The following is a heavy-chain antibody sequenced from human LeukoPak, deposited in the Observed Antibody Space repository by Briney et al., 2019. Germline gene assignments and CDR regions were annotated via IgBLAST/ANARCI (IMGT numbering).Heavy chain of an antibody. CDR2: IGTAGDT. V-gene: IGHV3-13*01. D-gene: IGHD6-19*01. Sequence: GGSLRLSCAASVFTFSSYYMHWVRQATGKGLEWVSAIGTAGDTYYPGSVKGRFTISRENAKNSLYLQTNSLRAEDTAVYYCARGYIAVAGTVYYYFDYWGQGTLVTVSS. J-gene: IGHJ4*02. CDR1: VFTFSSYY. CDR3: ARGYIAVAGTVYYYFDY.